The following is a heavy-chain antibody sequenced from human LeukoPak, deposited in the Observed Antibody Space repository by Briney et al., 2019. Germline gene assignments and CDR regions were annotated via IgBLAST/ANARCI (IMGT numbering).Heavy chain of an antibody. CDR1: GFTFDDYG. V-gene: IGHV3-20*04. CDR3: ARVPGYCSSTSCYFDY. CDR2: RNGGST. Sequence: GGSLRLSCAASGFTFDDYGMSWVRQAPGKGLDWVSGRNGGSTGYADSVKGRFTISRDNAKNSLYLQMNSLRAEDTALYYCARVPGYCSSTSCYFDYWGQGTPVTVSS. J-gene: IGHJ4*02. D-gene: IGHD2-2*01.